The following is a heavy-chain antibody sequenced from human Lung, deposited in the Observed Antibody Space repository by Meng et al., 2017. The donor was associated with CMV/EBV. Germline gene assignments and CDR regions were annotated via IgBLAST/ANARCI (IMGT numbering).Heavy chain of an antibody. V-gene: IGHV3-48*04. Sequence: GGSLRLXCAASGFTFNSYRMNWLRQAPGKGLEWVSYISSSSSSIYYTDSVKGRFTISRDNAKNSLYLEMNSLRVDDTGVYFCARDAGEGIVVVPAAISDYWRQGTEVTVSS. CDR1: GFTFNSYR. D-gene: IGHD2-2*02. CDR2: ISSSSSSI. J-gene: IGHJ4*02. CDR3: ARDAGEGIVVVPAAISDY.